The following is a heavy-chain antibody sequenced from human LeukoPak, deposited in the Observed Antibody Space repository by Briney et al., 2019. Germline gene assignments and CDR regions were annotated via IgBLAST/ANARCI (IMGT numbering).Heavy chain of an antibody. CDR2: IYSGGST. CDR1: GFTVSSNY. V-gene: IGHV3-66*02. CDR3: AREQYYYDSSGPGWFDP. J-gene: IGHJ5*02. D-gene: IGHD3-22*01. Sequence: PGGSLRLSCAASGFTVSSNYMSWVRQAPGKGLEWVSVIYSGGSTYYADSVKGRFTISRDNSKNTLYLQMNSPRAEDTAVYYCAREQYYYDSSGPGWFDPWGQGTLVTVSS.